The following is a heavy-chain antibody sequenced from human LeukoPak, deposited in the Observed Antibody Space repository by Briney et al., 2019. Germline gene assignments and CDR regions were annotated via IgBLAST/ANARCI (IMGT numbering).Heavy chain of an antibody. D-gene: IGHD4-17*01. V-gene: IGHV1-24*01. Sequence: ASVKVSCKASGYTFTSYDINWVRQAPGKGLEWMGGFDPEDGETIYAQKFQGRVTMTEDTSTDTAYMELSSLRSEDTAVYYCAALMTTDAFGIWGQGTMVTVSS. CDR2: FDPEDGET. J-gene: IGHJ3*02. CDR3: AALMTTDAFGI. CDR1: GYTFTSYD.